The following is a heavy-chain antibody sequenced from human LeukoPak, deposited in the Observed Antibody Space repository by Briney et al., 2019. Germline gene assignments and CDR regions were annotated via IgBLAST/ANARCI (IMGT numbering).Heavy chain of an antibody. V-gene: IGHV3-21*01. CDR2: ISSTSAYI. CDR3: ARVAVAGPTGWFDS. Sequence: GGSLRLSCAASGFALNAYSLTWVSQAPGKGLEWVSSISSTSAYIHYAESVKGRFSISRNNVDNVVYLQMNSLRVEDTAVYFCARVAVAGPTGWFDSWGQGTLVTVSS. D-gene: IGHD6-19*01. J-gene: IGHJ5*01. CDR1: GFALNAYS.